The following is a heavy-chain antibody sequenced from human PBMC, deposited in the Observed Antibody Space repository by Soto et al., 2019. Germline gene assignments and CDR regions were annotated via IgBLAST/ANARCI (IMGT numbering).Heavy chain of an antibody. V-gene: IGHV1-8*01. CDR1: GYTFTSYD. CDR3: AREAVGGTAFDI. D-gene: IGHD1-26*01. Sequence: ASVKVSCKASGYTFTSYDINWVRQATGQGLEWMGWMNPNSGNTGYAQKFQGRVTVTRNTSISTAYMELSSLRSEDTAVYYCAREAVGGTAFDIWGQGTMVTVSS. CDR2: MNPNSGNT. J-gene: IGHJ3*02.